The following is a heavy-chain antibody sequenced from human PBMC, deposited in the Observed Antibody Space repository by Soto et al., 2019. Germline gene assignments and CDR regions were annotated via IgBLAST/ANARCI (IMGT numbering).Heavy chain of an antibody. CDR3: AGGYCSGGSCQEDFDY. V-gene: IGHV4-4*02. J-gene: IGHJ4*02. Sequence: SETLSLTCAVSSGSISSSNWWSWVRQPPGKGLEWIGEIYHSGSTNYNPSLKSRVTISVDKSKNQFSLKLSSVTAADTAVYYCAGGYCSGGSCQEDFDYWGQGTLVTVSS. CDR2: IYHSGST. CDR1: SGSISSSNW. D-gene: IGHD2-15*01.